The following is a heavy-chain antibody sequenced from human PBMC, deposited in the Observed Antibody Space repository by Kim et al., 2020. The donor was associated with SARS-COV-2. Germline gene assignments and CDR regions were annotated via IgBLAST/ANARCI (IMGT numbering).Heavy chain of an antibody. Sequence: SETLSLTCAVSGGSISSSNWWSWVRQPPGKGLEWIGEIYHSGSTNYNPSLKSRVTISVDKSKNQFSLKLSSVTAADTAVYYCVASPFWSGDHYYYYYGMDVWGQGTTVTVSS. CDR3: VASPFWSGDHYYYYYGMDV. CDR1: GGSISSSNW. D-gene: IGHD3-3*01. J-gene: IGHJ6*02. CDR2: IYHSGST. V-gene: IGHV4-4*02.